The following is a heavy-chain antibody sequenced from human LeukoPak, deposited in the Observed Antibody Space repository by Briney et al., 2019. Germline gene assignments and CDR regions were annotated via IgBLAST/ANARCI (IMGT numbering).Heavy chain of an antibody. Sequence: PGGSLRLSCATSGFTFSSYGMHWVRQAPGKGLEWVAFIRYDGSNKYYADSVKGRFTISRDNSKNTLYLQMNSLRAEDTAVYYCAKDAYSYGYCDYWGQGTLVTVSS. J-gene: IGHJ4*02. CDR2: IRYDGSNK. D-gene: IGHD5-18*01. CDR1: GFTFSSYG. CDR3: AKDAYSYGYCDY. V-gene: IGHV3-30*02.